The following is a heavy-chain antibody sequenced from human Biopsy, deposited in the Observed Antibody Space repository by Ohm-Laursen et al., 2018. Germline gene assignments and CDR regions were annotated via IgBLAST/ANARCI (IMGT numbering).Heavy chain of an antibody. CDR3: ARERGGYKRTDY. D-gene: IGHD5-24*01. CDR2: INTYNGNT. CDR1: GYTFTSYG. V-gene: IGHV1-18*01. Sequence: ASVKVSCNTSGYTFTSYGISWVRQAPGQGLEWMGWINTYNGNTDYAQNLQGRVTMTTDTSTSTAYMELRSLRSDDTAVYYCARERGGYKRTDYWGQGTLVTVSS. J-gene: IGHJ4*02.